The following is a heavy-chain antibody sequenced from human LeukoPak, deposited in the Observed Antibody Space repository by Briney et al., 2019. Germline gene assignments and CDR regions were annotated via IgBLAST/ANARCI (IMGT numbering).Heavy chain of an antibody. CDR2: IRSKANSYAT. D-gene: IGHD2-2*02. V-gene: IGHV3-73*01. CDR3: TRHKERYCSSTSCYRVENYYGMDV. Sequence: GGSLRLSCAASGFTFSGSAMRWVRQASGKGLEWVGRIRSKANSYATAYAASVKGRFTISRDDSKNTAYLQMNSLKTEDTAVYYCTRHKERYCSSTSCYRVENYYGMDVWGQGTTVTVSS. J-gene: IGHJ6*02. CDR1: GFTFSGSA.